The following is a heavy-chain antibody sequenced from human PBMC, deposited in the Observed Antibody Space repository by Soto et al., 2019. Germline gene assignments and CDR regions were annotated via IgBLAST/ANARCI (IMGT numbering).Heavy chain of an antibody. J-gene: IGHJ6*02. D-gene: IGHD3-22*01. V-gene: IGHV1-3*01. CDR1: GYTFTSYA. CDR3: ARERAVVITTMGREDYYYYGMDV. Sequence: ASLKVSCKASGYTFTSYAMHWVRQAPGQRLEWMGWINAGNGNTKYSQKFQGRVTITRDTSASTAYMELSSLRSEDTAVYYCARERAVVITTMGREDYYYYGMDVWGQGTTVTVSS. CDR2: INAGNGNT.